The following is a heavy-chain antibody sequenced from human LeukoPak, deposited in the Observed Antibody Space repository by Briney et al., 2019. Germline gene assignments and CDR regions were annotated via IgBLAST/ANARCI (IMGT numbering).Heavy chain of an antibody. V-gene: IGHV1-18*01. D-gene: IGHD1-26*01. CDR1: GYTFTNYG. J-gene: IGHJ3*01. CDR3: ARDAFRLLVVRATYYNGFDF. CDR2: ISAYNGDT. Sequence: ASVKVSCKTSGYTFTNYGVSWVRQAPGQGLEWMGWISAYNGDTNYAQKFQGRVTMTTDTSTSTAYMELRSLRSDDTAVYYCARDAFRLLVVRATYYNGFDFWGQGTMVTVSS.